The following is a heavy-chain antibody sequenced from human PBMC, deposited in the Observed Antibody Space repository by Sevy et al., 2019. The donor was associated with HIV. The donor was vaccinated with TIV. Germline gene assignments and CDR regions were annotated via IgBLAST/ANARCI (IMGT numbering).Heavy chain of an antibody. D-gene: IGHD2-2*01. CDR3: ARETRDCSSTSCRGWYYYYYMDV. V-gene: IGHV4-4*07. Sequence: SETLSLTCTVSGGSISSYYWSWIRQPAGKGLEWIGRIYTSGSTNYNPSLKSRVTMSVDTSKNQFSLKLSSVTAADTAVYYGARETRDCSSTSCRGWYYYYYMDVWGKGTTVTVSS. CDR1: GGSISSYY. J-gene: IGHJ6*03. CDR2: IYTSGST.